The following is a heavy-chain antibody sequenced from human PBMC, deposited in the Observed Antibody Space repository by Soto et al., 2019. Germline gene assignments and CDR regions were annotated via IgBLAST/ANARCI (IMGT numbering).Heavy chain of an antibody. CDR1: GFTFSNHP. D-gene: IGHD2-15*01. J-gene: IGHJ3*01. V-gene: IGHV3-30-3*01. Sequence: QVNLVESGGGVVQPGRSLRLFCVASGFTFSNHPMHWVRQAPGKGLEWVADVSYDGSTKYYADSVKGRFTISRDTSKNALYLQMNSLRTDDTSIYYCAKDRSYCSGDRCQSIHAFDFWGQGIMVTVAS. CDR2: VSYDGSTK. CDR3: AKDRSYCSGDRCQSIHAFDF.